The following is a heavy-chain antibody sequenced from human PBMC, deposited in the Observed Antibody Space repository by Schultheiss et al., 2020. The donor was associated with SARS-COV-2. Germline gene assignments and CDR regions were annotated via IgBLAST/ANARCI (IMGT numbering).Heavy chain of an antibody. J-gene: IGHJ5*02. D-gene: IGHD3-10*01. CDR3: AKDRGGTMVRGDWFDP. Sequence: GESLKISCAASGFTFSSYAMSWVRQAPGKGLEWVSAISGSGGSTYYADSVKGRFTISRDNSKNTLYLQMNSLRAEDTAVYYCAKDRGGTMVRGDWFDPWGQGTLVTVSS. CDR2: ISGSGGST. CDR1: GFTFSSYA. V-gene: IGHV3-23*01.